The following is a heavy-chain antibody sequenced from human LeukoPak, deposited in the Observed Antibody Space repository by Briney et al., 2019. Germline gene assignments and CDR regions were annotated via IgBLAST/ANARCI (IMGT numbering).Heavy chain of an antibody. CDR1: GGSLSSYY. J-gene: IGHJ6*03. CDR3: ARHPDYYYYYMDV. V-gene: IGHV4-59*08. Sequence: SETLSLTCTVSGGSLSSYYWSWIRQPPGKGLEWIGYIYYSGSTHYNPSLKSRVTISVDTSKNQFALKLSSVTAADTAVYYCARHPDYYYYYMDVWGKGTTVTVSS. CDR2: IYYSGST.